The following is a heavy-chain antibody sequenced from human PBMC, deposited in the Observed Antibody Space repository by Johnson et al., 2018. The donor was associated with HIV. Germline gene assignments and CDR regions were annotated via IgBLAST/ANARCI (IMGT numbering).Heavy chain of an antibody. V-gene: IGHV3-66*02. D-gene: IGHD6-13*01. CDR1: GFTVSSNY. J-gene: IGHJ3*02. Sequence: VQLVESGGGVVQSGRSLRLSCAASGFTVSSNYMSWVRQAPGKGLEWVSVIYSGGNTYYADSVKGRFTISRDNSKNTLYLQMNSLRGEDTAVYYCARSKGSIWYGSAFDIWGQGTMVTVSS. CDR2: IYSGGNT. CDR3: ARSKGSIWYGSAFDI.